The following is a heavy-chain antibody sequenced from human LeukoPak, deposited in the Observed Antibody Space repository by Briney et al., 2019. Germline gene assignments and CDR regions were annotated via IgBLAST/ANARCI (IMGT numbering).Heavy chain of an antibody. Sequence: ASVKVSCKTSGYTFTDYYMHWVRQAPGQGLEWMGWINPNSGVTSSAQKFQGRVTMTRDTSITTVYMEVRWLTSDDTAIYYCARADRLDGAPYLIGPWGQGTLVTVSS. CDR3: ARADRLDGAPYLIGP. V-gene: IGHV1-2*02. J-gene: IGHJ5*02. CDR2: INPNSGVT. D-gene: IGHD2-21*01. CDR1: GYTFTDYY.